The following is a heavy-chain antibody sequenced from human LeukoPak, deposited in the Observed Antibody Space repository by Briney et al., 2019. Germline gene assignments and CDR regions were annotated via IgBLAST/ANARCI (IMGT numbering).Heavy chain of an antibody. Sequence: GGSLRLSCADSGFTFDDYAMHWVRQAPGKGLEWVSLISWDGGSTDYADSVKGRFTISRDNSKNSLHLQMNSLRPEDSALYYCAKDIWGGGYYDSGSYYGIDYWGQGTLVTVSS. D-gene: IGHD3-10*01. CDR3: AKDIWGGGYYDSGSYYGIDY. V-gene: IGHV3-43D*03. J-gene: IGHJ4*02. CDR2: ISWDGGST. CDR1: GFTFDDYA.